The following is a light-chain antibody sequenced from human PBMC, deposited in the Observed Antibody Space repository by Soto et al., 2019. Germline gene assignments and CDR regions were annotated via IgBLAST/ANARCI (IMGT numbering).Light chain of an antibody. CDR2: EGS. J-gene: IGLJ2*01. Sequence: QSALTQPASVSGSPGQSITISCTGTSSDVGSYNLVSWYQQHPGKAPKLMIYEGSKRPSGVSNRFSGSKSGNTASLTISGLQAEDEADYYCCSYAGSSTLPPVFGGGTQLTVL. V-gene: IGLV2-23*01. CDR3: CSYAGSSTLPPV. CDR1: SSDVGSYNL.